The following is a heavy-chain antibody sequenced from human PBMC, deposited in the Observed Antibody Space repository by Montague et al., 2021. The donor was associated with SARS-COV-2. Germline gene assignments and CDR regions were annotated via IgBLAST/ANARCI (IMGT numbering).Heavy chain of an antibody. J-gene: IGHJ6*02. CDR3: AKDRVPSSSWYDGMDV. V-gene: IGHV3-23*03. CDR1: GFTFSSYP. D-gene: IGHD6-13*01. CDR2: VYSGSTTT. Sequence: SLRLSCAASGFTFSSYPMTWVRQAPGKGLEWVSVVYSGSTTTYYADSVKGRFTISRDNSKNTLYLEMNSLRAEDTAIYYCAKDRVPSSSWYDGMDVWGQGTTVIVSS.